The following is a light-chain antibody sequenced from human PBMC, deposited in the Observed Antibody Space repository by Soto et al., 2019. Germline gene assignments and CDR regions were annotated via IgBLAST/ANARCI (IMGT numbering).Light chain of an antibody. CDR2: DAS. CDR1: QSISSW. Sequence: DSQVTQSPSTLSSSVGDRVTITCRASQSISSWLAWYQQKPVKAPKLLIYDASSLESGVPSRFSGSGSGTEFTLTISSLQPDDFATYYCQQYNSYSRTFGQGTKVDIK. V-gene: IGKV1-5*01. CDR3: QQYNSYSRT. J-gene: IGKJ1*01.